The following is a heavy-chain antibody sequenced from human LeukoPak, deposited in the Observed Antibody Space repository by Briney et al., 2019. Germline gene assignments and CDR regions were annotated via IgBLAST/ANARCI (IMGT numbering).Heavy chain of an antibody. J-gene: IGHJ6*03. CDR2: IDTCGST. Sequence: SETLSLTCTVSNGPISSYYWSWIRQPAGKGLEWIGRIDTCGSTNYNPSLKSRVTMSIDTSKNQFSLKLSSVTAADTAVYYCARDGPDDILTGFYYYYYMDVWGKGTTVTVSS. D-gene: IGHD3-9*01. CDR1: NGPISSYY. CDR3: ARDGPDDILTGFYYYYYMDV. V-gene: IGHV4-4*07.